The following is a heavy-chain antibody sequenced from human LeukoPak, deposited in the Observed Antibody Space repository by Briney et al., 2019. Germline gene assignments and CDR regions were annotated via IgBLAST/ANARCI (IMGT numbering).Heavy chain of an antibody. CDR1: GFTFSSYA. D-gene: IGHD6-19*01. Sequence: GGSLRLSCAASGFTFSSYAMSWVRQAPGKGREWVSAISGSGGSTYYADSVKGRFTISRDNSKNTLYLQMNSLRAEDTAVYYCAKDRSGAVAGVDAFDIWGQGTMVTVSS. CDR3: AKDRSGAVAGVDAFDI. J-gene: IGHJ3*02. CDR2: ISGSGGST. V-gene: IGHV3-23*01.